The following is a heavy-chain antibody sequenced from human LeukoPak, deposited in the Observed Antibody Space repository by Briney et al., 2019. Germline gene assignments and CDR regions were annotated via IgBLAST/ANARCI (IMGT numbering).Heavy chain of an antibody. V-gene: IGHV3-7*01. CDR1: GFTFSNYW. Sequence: GGSLRLSCAASGFTFSNYWMAWVRQAPGKGPEWVANINLDRSQKYYVDSVKGRFTISRDNAENSLYLQMNSLRAEDTALYYCARKRPNYFDYWGQGTLVTVSS. J-gene: IGHJ4*02. CDR3: ARKRPNYFDY. CDR2: INLDRSQK.